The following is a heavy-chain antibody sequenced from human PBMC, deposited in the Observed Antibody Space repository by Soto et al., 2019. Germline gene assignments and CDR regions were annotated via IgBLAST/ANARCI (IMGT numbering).Heavy chain of an antibody. V-gene: IGHV4-38-2*01. CDR1: GYSISSGCF. CDR2: IYYSGST. CDR3: ARVSARWAGTTPDN. D-gene: IGHD1-1*01. Sequence: LSLTCAVSGYSISSGCFWGWIRQPPGKGLEWIGHIYYSGSTYYNPSLKSRVIISVDTSKNQFSLKVSSVTAADTAVYYCARVSARWAGTTPDNWGQGILVTVSS. J-gene: IGHJ4*02.